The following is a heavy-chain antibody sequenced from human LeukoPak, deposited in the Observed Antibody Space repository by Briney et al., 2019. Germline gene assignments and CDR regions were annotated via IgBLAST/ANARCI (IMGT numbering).Heavy chain of an antibody. D-gene: IGHD3-10*01. J-gene: IGHJ6*03. Sequence: ASVKVSCKASGGTFSSYAISWVRQAPGQGLEWMGGIIPIFGTANYAQKFQGRVTITADESTSTAYMELSSLRSEDTAVYYCARDRRITMVRGVTSRIDDYYYYYYMDVWGKGTTVTVSS. CDR3: ARDRRITMVRGVTSRIDDYYYYYYMDV. CDR1: GGTFSSYA. CDR2: IIPIFGTA. V-gene: IGHV1-69*13.